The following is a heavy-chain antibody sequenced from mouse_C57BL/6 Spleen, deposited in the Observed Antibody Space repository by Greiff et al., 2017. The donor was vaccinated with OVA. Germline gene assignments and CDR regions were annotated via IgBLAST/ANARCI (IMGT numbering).Heavy chain of an antibody. V-gene: IGHV2-2*01. Sequence: QVQLQQSGPGLVQPSQSLSITCTVSGFSLTSYGVHWVRQSPGKGLEWLGVIWSGGSTDYNAAFISRLSISKDNSKSQVFFKMNSLQADDTAIYYCARNRLLRDYAMDYWGQGTSVTVSS. CDR1: GFSLTSYG. CDR3: ARNRLLRDYAMDY. D-gene: IGHD1-1*01. CDR2: IWSGGST. J-gene: IGHJ4*01.